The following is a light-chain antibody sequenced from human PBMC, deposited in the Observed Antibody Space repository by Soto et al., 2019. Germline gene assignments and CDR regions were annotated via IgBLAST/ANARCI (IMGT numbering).Light chain of an antibody. CDR3: QQYNNWPWT. CDR2: GAS. CDR1: QSISDT. J-gene: IGKJ1*01. V-gene: IGKV3-15*01. Sequence: EIVMTQSPATLSVSPGGRATLSCRASQSISDTLAWYQQKPGQAPRLLIHGASTRATGFPGRFSGSGSGTDFTLTISSLQSEDFAVYYCQQYNNWPWTFGQGTRWIS.